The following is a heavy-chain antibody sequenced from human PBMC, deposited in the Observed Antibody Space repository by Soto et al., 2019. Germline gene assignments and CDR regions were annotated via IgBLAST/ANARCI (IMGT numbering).Heavy chain of an antibody. CDR1: GYTFTGYY. D-gene: IGHD3-9*01. V-gene: IGHV1-2*04. CDR2: INPNSGGT. Sequence: QVQLVQSGAEVKKPGASVKVSCKASGYTFTGYYMHWVRQAPGQGLEWMGWINPNSGGTNYAQKFQGWVTMTRDTSISTAYMELSRLRSDDTAVYSCARGGPIYPGGGALWDYWGQGTLVTVSS. J-gene: IGHJ4*02. CDR3: ARGGPIYPGGGALWDY.